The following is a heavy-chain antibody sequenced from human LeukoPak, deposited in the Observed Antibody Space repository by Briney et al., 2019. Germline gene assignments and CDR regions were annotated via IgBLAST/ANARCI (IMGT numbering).Heavy chain of an antibody. CDR2: ISSTGGTA. CDR3: AKDVAGGSGSYYNDYYYMDV. CDR1: GFTFSSFG. V-gene: IGHV3-23*01. Sequence: PGGSLRLSCAASGFTFSSFGMSWVRQAPGKGLEWVSAISSTGGTAYYADSVKGRFTISRDNSKNTLYLQMNSLRAEDTAVYYCAKDVAGGSGSYYNDYYYMDVWGKGTTVTISS. D-gene: IGHD3-10*01. J-gene: IGHJ6*03.